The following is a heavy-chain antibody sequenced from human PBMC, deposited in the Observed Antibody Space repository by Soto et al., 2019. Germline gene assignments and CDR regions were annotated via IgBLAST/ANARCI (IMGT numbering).Heavy chain of an antibody. V-gene: IGHV1-8*02. CDR2: MNPNSGRT. J-gene: IGHJ4*02. CDR1: GYTFTDYD. Sequence: QVQLVQSGAEVRKPGASVKVSCKTSGYTFTDYDINWVRQAPGQGLEWVGRMNPNSGRTDYAQKLEGRVTMTRDRSISTAYMELSRLGYDDTAVYFCSTWGRNGWYTGFFWGQGTLVTVSS. D-gene: IGHD6-19*01. CDR3: STWGRNGWYTGFF.